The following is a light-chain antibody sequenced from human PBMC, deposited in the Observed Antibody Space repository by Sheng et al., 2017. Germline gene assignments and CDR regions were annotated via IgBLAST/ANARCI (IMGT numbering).Light chain of an antibody. CDR2: TGY. V-gene: IGKV1-39*01. Sequence: DIRMTQSPSSLSASVGDTVTITCRASQSISGYLNWYQHKPGKAPQLLIYTGYTLQSGVPSRFSGSGSGTDYTLIISSLQPEDSATYYCQHSYNIPLTFGGGTKVEIK. J-gene: IGKJ4*01. CDR1: QSISGY. CDR3: QHSYNIPLT.